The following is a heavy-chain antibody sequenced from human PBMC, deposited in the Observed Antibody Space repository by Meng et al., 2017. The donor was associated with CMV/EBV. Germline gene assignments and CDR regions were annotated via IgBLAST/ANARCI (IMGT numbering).Heavy chain of an antibody. CDR1: SIISYHYF. D-gene: IGHD5-24*01. CDR3: AREVNMPVTSDGFDI. V-gene: IGHV4-31*02. CDR2: IFHSGSA. Sequence: SIISYHYFCIWLRQLPGLGLEWIAYIFHSGSAYYNPSLQSRVTMSVDTSKIPFSLHLSSVTAADTAVYFCAREVNMPVTSDGFDIWGQGTMVTVSS. J-gene: IGHJ3*02.